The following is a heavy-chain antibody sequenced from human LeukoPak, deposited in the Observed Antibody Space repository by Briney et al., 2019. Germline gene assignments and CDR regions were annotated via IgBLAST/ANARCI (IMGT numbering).Heavy chain of an antibody. CDR3: ARVGSIAAAGTPDY. CDR1: GFSFSDYY. Sequence: GGSLRLSCAASGFSFSDYYMTWIRQAPGKGLEWLSYISSSSSHTNYADSVKGLFTISRDNAKNSLSLQVNSLRADDTAVYYCARVGSIAAAGTPDYWGQGTLVTVSS. D-gene: IGHD6-13*01. CDR2: ISSSSSHT. J-gene: IGHJ4*02. V-gene: IGHV3-11*06.